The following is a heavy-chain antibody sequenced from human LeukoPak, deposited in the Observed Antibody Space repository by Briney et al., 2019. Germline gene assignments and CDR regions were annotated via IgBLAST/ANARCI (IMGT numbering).Heavy chain of an antibody. D-gene: IGHD4-23*01. CDR3: ARLYGGNSELFAY. V-gene: IGHV1-2*02. CDR2: INPNSGVT. J-gene: IGHJ4*02. Sequence: GASVKVSCKASGYTFTGYYMHWVRQAPGQGLEWMGWINPNSGVTNYAQKFQGRVTMTRDTSISTAYMELSRLRSDDTAVYYCARLYGGNSELFAYWGQGTLVTVSA. CDR1: GYTFTGYY.